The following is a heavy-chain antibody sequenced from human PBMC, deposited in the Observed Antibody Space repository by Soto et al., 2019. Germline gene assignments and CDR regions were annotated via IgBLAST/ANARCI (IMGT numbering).Heavy chain of an antibody. Sequence: QVQLVESGGGVVQPGRSLRLSCAASGFTFSSYAMHWVRQAPGKGLEWVAVISYAGSNKYYADSVKGRFTISRDNSKNTLYVHMKSVRDEDTGVYYCARCFGVVWGVFQRIYGMDVWGQGTRVTVSS. CDR3: ARCFGVVWGVFQRIYGMDV. CDR1: GFTFSSYA. J-gene: IGHJ6*02. V-gene: IGHV3-30-3*01. CDR2: ISYAGSNK. D-gene: IGHD3-3*01.